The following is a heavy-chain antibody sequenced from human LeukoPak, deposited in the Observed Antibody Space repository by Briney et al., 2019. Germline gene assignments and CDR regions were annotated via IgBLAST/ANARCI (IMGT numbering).Heavy chain of an antibody. CDR1: GGSISSGGYY. CDR2: IYHSGST. D-gene: IGHD6-13*01. J-gene: IGHJ3*02. Sequence: SETLSLTCTVSGGSISSGGYYWSWIRQPPGKGLEWIGYIYHSGSTYYNPSLKSRVTISVDRSKNQFSLKLSSVTAADTAVYYCARLTGYSSSWYPFDIWGQGTMVTVPS. CDR3: ARLTGYSSSWYPFDI. V-gene: IGHV4-30-2*02.